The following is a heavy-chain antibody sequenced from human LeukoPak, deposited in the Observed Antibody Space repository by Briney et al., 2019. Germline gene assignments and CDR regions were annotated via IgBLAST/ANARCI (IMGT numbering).Heavy chain of an antibody. CDR3: ARGQRRHTDMAPSFDY. J-gene: IGHJ4*02. Sequence: PGGSLGLSCAASAFTFSSYAMHWVRQAPGKGLEWVAVISYDGSYKYYADSMKGRFTISRDNSKNTLYLQMNSLRAEDTAVYYCARGQRRHTDMAPSFDYWGQGTLVTVSS. V-gene: IGHV3-30*04. CDR2: ISYDGSYK. CDR1: AFTFSSYA. D-gene: IGHD5-18*01.